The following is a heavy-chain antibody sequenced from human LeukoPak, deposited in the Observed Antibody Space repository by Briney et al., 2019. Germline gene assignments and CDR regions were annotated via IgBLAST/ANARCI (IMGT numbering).Heavy chain of an antibody. Sequence: ASVKVSCKASGYTFTGYYMHWVRQAPGRGLEWMGRINPNSGGTNYAQKFQGRVTMTRDTSISTAYMELSRLRSDDTAVYYCAPTSIAAAGNFDYWGQGTLVTVSS. V-gene: IGHV1-2*06. CDR2: INPNSGGT. D-gene: IGHD6-13*01. J-gene: IGHJ4*02. CDR3: APTSIAAAGNFDY. CDR1: GYTFTGYY.